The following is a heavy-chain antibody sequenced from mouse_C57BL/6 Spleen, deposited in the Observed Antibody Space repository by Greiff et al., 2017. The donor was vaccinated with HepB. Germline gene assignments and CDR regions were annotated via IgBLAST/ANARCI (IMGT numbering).Heavy chain of an antibody. CDR2: IYPGDGDT. D-gene: IGHD1-1*01. Sequence: VQLQQSGPELVKPGASVKISCKASGYAFSSSWMNWVKQRPGKGLEWIGRIYPGDGDTNYNGKFKGKATLTADISSSTAYMQLSSLTSEDSAVYFCAREVMYYGSTFAYWGQGTLVTVSA. V-gene: IGHV1-82*01. J-gene: IGHJ3*01. CDR3: AREVMYYGSTFAY. CDR1: GYAFSSSW.